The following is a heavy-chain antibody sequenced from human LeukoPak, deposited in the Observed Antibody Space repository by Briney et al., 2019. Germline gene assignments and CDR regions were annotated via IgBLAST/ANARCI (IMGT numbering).Heavy chain of an antibody. CDR3: ARGYDFWSGFTYYGMDV. Sequence: GASVKVSCKASGYTFTGYHMHWVRQATGQGLEWMGWMNPNSGNTGYAQKFQGRVTMTRNTSISTAYMELSSLRSEDTAVYYCARGYDFWSGFTYYGMDVWGQGTTVTVSS. D-gene: IGHD3-3*01. CDR1: GYTFTGYH. V-gene: IGHV1-8*02. J-gene: IGHJ6*02. CDR2: MNPNSGNT.